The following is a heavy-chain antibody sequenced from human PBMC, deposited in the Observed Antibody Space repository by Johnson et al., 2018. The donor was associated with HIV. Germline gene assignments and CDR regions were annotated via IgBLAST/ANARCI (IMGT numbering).Heavy chain of an antibody. V-gene: IGHV3-30-3*01. CDR3: ARDTSGEGRAFDI. CDR1: GFSFSSFA. D-gene: IGHD3-10*01. J-gene: IGHJ3*02. Sequence: VQLVESGGGLIQAGGSLRLSCVASGFSFSSFALHWVRQAPGKGLQWVAVMSFDETNSYDSDSVDVKGRFTISRYNSKNTLYLQMNSLRAEDTAVYYCARDTSGEGRAFDIWGQGTMVTVSS. CDR2: MSFDETNS.